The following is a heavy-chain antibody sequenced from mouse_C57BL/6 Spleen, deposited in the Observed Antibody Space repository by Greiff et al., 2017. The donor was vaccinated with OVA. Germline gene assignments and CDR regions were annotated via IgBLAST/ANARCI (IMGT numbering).Heavy chain of an antibody. J-gene: IGHJ2*01. CDR2: ISYDGSN. V-gene: IGHV3-6*01. CDR3: ARDDWAFDY. Sequence: EVQLVESGPGLVKPSQSLSLTCSVTGYSITSGYYWNWIRQFPGNKLEWMGYISYDGSNNYNPSLKNRISITRDTSKNQFFLKLNSVTTEDTATYYCARDDWAFDYWGQGTTLTVSS. CDR1: GYSITSGYY. D-gene: IGHD4-1*01.